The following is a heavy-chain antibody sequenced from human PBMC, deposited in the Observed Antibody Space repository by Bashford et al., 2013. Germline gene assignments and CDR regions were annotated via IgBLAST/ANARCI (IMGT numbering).Heavy chain of an antibody. CDR3: ARVDGDNPKIDY. CDR1: GGSISRNY. D-gene: IGHD4-17*01. Sequence: SETLSLTCSVSGGSISRNYWTWIRQSPEKGLEWIGNIYYSGSTDYNPSLNSRLTISVDASKNQFSLKLSSVTAADTAVYYCARVDGDNPKIDYWGQGTLVTVSS. CDR2: IYYSGST. J-gene: IGHJ4*02. V-gene: IGHV4-59*12.